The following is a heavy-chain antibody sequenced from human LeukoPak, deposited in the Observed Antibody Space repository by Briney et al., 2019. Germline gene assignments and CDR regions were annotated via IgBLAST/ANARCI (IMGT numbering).Heavy chain of an antibody. CDR3: AKAWFGELSYFDY. V-gene: IGHV3-30*18. Sequence: PGRSLRLSCAASGFTFSSYGMHWVRQAPGKGLEWVTVISYDGNNKYYADSVKGRFTISRDNSKNTLYLQMNSLRAEDTAVYYCAKAWFGELSYFDYWGQGTVVTVSS. CDR1: GFTFSSYG. CDR2: ISYDGNNK. D-gene: IGHD3-10*01. J-gene: IGHJ4*02.